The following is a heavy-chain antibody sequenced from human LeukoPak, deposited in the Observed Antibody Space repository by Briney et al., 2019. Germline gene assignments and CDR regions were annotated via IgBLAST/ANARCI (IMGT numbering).Heavy chain of an antibody. CDR3: AREGYYDSSGYLPNWFDP. J-gene: IGHJ5*02. V-gene: IGHV4-59*01. CDR2: IYYSGST. Sequence: ETLSLTCTVSGGSISSYYWSWIRQPPGEGLEWIGYIYYSGSTNYNPSLKSRVTISVDTPKNQFSLKLSSVTAADTAVYYCAREGYYDSSGYLPNWFDPWGQGTLVTVSS. D-gene: IGHD3-22*01. CDR1: GGSISSYY.